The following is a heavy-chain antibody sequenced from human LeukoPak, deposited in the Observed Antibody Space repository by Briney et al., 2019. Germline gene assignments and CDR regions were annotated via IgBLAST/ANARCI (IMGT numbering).Heavy chain of an antibody. V-gene: IGHV4-34*12. J-gene: IGHJ3*02. Sequence: PSETLSLTCAVSGGSFSGYYYSGIRQPPRKGLEWIGEIIHSGSTNYNPSLKGRVTISVDTSKDQFSLKLSSVTAADTAVYYCARAKGSIVVVPAAITAFDIWGQGTMVTVSS. CDR2: IIHSGST. CDR3: ARAKGSIVVVPAAITAFDI. CDR1: GGSFSGYY. D-gene: IGHD2-2*02.